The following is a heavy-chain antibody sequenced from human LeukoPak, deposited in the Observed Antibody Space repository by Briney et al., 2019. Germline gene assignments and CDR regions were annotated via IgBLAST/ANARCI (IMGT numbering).Heavy chain of an antibody. J-gene: IGHJ4*02. CDR3: ARSTWRLPPDYFDY. CDR1: GFIFSSYA. Sequence: GGSLRLSCAASGFIFSSYAMSWVRQAPGKGLEWVSAISGTGGSTHYADSVQGRFTISRDNSKNTLYLQMNSLRAEDTAVYYCARSTWRLPPDYFDYWGQGTLVTVSS. V-gene: IGHV3-23*01. D-gene: IGHD3-3*01. CDR2: ISGTGGST.